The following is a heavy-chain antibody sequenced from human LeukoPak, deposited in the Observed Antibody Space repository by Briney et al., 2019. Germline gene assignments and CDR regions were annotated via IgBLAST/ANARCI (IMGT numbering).Heavy chain of an antibody. D-gene: IGHD3-22*01. Sequence: SETLSLTCAVSGGSISSYYWSWIRQPPGKGLEWIGYIYYSGSTNYNPSLKSRVTISVDTSKNQFSLRLSSVTAADTAVYYCARTLYDSSGYQTIDVFDIWGQGTMVTVSS. CDR3: ARTLYDSSGYQTIDVFDI. V-gene: IGHV4-59*01. CDR1: GGSISSYY. J-gene: IGHJ3*02. CDR2: IYYSGST.